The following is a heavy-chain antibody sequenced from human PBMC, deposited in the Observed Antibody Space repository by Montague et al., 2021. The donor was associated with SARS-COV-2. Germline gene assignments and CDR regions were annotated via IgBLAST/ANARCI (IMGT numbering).Heavy chain of an antibody. CDR3: ARARGRSGWFDS. CDR2: INHSGST. V-gene: IGHV4-34*01. J-gene: IGHJ5*01. D-gene: IGHD3-10*01. Sequence: SETLSLTCAVRGGSFTNYYWNWIRQSPGKGLETLGEINHSGSTNYNPSLKSRVTISVDVSKSQVSLILTSVTAADTAIYYCARARGRSGWFDSWGQGTQVTVSS. CDR1: GGSFTNYY.